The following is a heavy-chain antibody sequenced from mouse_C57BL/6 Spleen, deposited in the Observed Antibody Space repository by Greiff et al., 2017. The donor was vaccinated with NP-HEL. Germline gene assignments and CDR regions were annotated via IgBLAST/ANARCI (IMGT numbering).Heavy chain of an antibody. CDR1: GFTFSSYA. Sequence: EVKLVESGGGLVKPGGSLKLSCAASGFTFSSYAMSWVRQTPEKRLEWVATISDGGSYTYYPDNVKGRFTISRDNAKNNLYLQMSHLKSEDTAMYYCARGGELYWYFDVWGTGTTVTVSS. J-gene: IGHJ1*03. V-gene: IGHV5-4*03. CDR3: ARGGELYWYFDV. CDR2: ISDGGSYT.